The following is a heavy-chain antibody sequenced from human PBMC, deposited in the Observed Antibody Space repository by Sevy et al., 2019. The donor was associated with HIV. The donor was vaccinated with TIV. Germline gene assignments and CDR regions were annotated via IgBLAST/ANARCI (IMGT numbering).Heavy chain of an antibody. CDR1: GFTFSSYS. CDR3: ARVGIVVGAAFDI. V-gene: IGHV3-48*01. CDR2: ISSSSSTI. J-gene: IGHJ3*02. D-gene: IGHD2-15*01. Sequence: GGSLRLSCAASGFTFSSYSMNWVRQAPGKGLEWVSYISSSSSTIYYADSVKGRFTISRDNAKNSLYLQMNSLRAEDTAVYYCARVGIVVGAAFDIWGQGTMVTVSS.